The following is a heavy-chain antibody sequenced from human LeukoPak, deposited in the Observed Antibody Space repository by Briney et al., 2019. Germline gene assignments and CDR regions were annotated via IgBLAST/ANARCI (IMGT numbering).Heavy chain of an antibody. CDR2: ISAYNGNT. Sequence: PGGSLRLSCAASGFTFTSYGISWVRQAPGQGLEWMGWISAYNGNTNYAQKLQGRVTMTTDTSTSTAYMELRSLRSDDTAVYYCARVETGTLDYWGQGTLVTVSS. D-gene: IGHD1-1*01. J-gene: IGHJ4*02. CDR1: GFTFTSYG. CDR3: ARVETGTLDY. V-gene: IGHV1-18*01.